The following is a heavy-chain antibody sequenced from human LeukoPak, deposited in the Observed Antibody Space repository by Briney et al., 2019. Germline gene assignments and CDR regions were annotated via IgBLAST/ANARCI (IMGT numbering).Heavy chain of an antibody. Sequence: GESLKFSCKGYGDRFTSCWVAWVREMPGKGLEWMGVIFAGDSDIRHSPSIQGQVTISVDRSIRTAYLQWSSLKASHTAIYYCARRPLHSQNWLAPWGPGTLVTVSS. J-gene: IGHJ5*02. CDR2: IFAGDSDI. D-gene: IGHD2-15*01. V-gene: IGHV5-51*01. CDR3: ARRPLHSQNWLAP. CDR1: GDRFTSCW.